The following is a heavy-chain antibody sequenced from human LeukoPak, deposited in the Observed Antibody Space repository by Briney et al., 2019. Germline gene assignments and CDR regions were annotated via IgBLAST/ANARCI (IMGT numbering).Heavy chain of an antibody. J-gene: IGHJ4*02. CDR2: ISSSSYI. V-gene: IGHV3-21*01. CDR3: ARVRSGYWSDY. D-gene: IGHD3-3*01. Sequence: GGSLRLSCAASGFTFSSYSMNWVRQAPGKGLEWVSSISSSSYIYYADSVKGRFTISRDNAKNSLYLQMNSLRAEDTAVYYCARVRSGYWSDYWGQGTLVTVSS. CDR1: GFTFSSYS.